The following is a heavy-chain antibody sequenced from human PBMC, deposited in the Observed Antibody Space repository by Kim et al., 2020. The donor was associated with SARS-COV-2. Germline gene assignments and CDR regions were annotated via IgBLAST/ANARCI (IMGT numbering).Heavy chain of an antibody. Sequence: GGPLRLSCAASGFTFSSYGMHWVPQAPGKGLEWVAVISYDGSNKYYADSVKGRFTISRDNSKNTLYLHMNSLRAEDTAVYYCAKGGVRIAVEAWGQGTLVTVSS. D-gene: IGHD6-19*01. CDR1: GFTFSSYG. V-gene: IGHV3-30*18. CDR3: AKGGVRIAVEA. J-gene: IGHJ5*02. CDR2: ISYDGSNK.